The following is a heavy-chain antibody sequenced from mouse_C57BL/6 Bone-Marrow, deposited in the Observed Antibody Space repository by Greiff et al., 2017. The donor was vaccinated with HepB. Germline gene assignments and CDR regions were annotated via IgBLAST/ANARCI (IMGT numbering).Heavy chain of an antibody. V-gene: IGHV1-9*01. J-gene: IGHJ3*01. CDR2: ILPGSGST. CDR1: GYTFTGYW. Sequence: QVQLKQSGAELMKPGASVKLSCKATGYTFTGYWIEWVKQRPGHGLEWIGEILPGSGSTNYNEKFKGKATFTADTSSNTAYMQLSSLTTEDSAIYYCARPIYDGYYVPFAYWGQGTLVTVSA. D-gene: IGHD2-3*01. CDR3: ARPIYDGYYVPFAY.